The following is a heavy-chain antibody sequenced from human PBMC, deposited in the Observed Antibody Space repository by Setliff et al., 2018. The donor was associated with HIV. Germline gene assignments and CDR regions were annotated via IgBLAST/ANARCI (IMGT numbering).Heavy chain of an antibody. Sequence: SETLSLTCTVSGGTISSSDYYWGWIRQPPGKGLEWIGSIYYSGTTYYNPSLKSRVTISVDTSKNQFSLKLSSVTAADTAVYYCARSSAGGGYNYWYFDLWGRGTLVTVSS. J-gene: IGHJ2*01. V-gene: IGHV4-39*01. CDR2: IYYSGTT. D-gene: IGHD5-12*01. CDR1: GGTISSSDYY. CDR3: ARSSAGGGYNYWYFDL.